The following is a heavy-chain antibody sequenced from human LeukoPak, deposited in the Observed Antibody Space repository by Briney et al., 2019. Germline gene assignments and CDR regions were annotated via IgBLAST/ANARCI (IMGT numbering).Heavy chain of an antibody. Sequence: GGSLRLSCAASGFSFSNYGMNWVRQAPGKGLEWVSYISSSRSTISYADSVKGRFTISRDNAKNSLFLQMSSLRAEDTAVYYCARESGTYTPPDYWGQGTLVIVSS. CDR3: ARESGTYTPPDY. CDR1: GFSFSNYG. J-gene: IGHJ4*02. D-gene: IGHD3-16*01. V-gene: IGHV3-48*01. CDR2: ISSSRSTI.